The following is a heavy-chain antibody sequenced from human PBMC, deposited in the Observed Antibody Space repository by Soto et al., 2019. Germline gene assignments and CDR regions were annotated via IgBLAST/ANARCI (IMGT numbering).Heavy chain of an antibody. J-gene: IGHJ4*02. CDR1: GFTFSSYA. CDR2: ISGSGGST. Sequence: GGSLRLSCAASGFTFSSYAMSWVRQAPGKGLEWVSAISGSGGSTYYADSVKGRFTISRDNSKNTLYLQMNSLRAEDTAVYYCAKRQFTMIVRSGSTFDYWGQGTLVTVSS. V-gene: IGHV3-23*01. D-gene: IGHD3-22*01. CDR3: AKRQFTMIVRSGSTFDY.